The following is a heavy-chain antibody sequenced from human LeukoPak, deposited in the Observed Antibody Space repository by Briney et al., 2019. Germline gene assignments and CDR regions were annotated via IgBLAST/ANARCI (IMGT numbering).Heavy chain of an antibody. CDR2: IFYSGST. CDR3: AREKGGSYLVDY. Sequence: SETLSLTCTVSGGSITSYYWSWIRQPPGKGLEWIGYIFYSGSTNYKPSLKSRVTMSVDTSKNQFSLKLTSVTAADTAVYYCAREKGGSYLVDYWGQGTLVTVSS. J-gene: IGHJ4*02. CDR1: GGSITSYY. V-gene: IGHV4-59*12. D-gene: IGHD1-26*01.